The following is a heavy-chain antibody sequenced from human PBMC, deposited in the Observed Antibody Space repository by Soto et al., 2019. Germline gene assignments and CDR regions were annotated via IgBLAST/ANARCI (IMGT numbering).Heavy chain of an antibody. CDR1: GYTFTSYA. V-gene: IGHV1-3*01. D-gene: IGHD6-19*01. CDR2: INAGNGNT. CDR3: GAVAPIKIYYFDN. J-gene: IGHJ4*02. Sequence: ASVKVSCKASGYTFTSYAMHWVRQAPGQRHEWMGWINAGNGNTKYSQQFQGRVTITRDTSASTAYMELSSLRSEDTAVYYCGAVAPIKIYYFDNWGQGTLVTVSS.